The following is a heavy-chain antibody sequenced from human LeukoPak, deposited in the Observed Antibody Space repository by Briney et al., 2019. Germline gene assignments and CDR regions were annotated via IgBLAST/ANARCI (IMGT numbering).Heavy chain of an antibody. CDR2: ISSSSSTI. J-gene: IGHJ4*02. Sequence: GGSLRLSCAASGFTFSSYSMNWVRQAPGKGLEWVSYISSSSSTIYYADSVKGRFTISRDNAKNSLYLQMNSLRAEDTAVHYCARLGYCSSTSCRGPSFDYWGQGTLVTVSS. V-gene: IGHV3-48*01. CDR1: GFTFSSYS. CDR3: ARLGYCSSTSCRGPSFDY. D-gene: IGHD2-2*01.